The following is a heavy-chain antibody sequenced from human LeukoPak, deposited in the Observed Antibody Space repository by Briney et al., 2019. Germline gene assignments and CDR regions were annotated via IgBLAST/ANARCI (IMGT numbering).Heavy chain of an antibody. CDR2: IYDSGST. D-gene: IGHD3-3*02. Sequence: SETLSLTCTVSGGSIRSSYYYWGWIRQPPGKGLEWIGSIYDSGSTYYNPSLKSRVTISVDTSKNQFSLKLNSVTAADTAVYYCARDGNFGFSYGMDVWGQGTTVTVSS. V-gene: IGHV4-39*02. J-gene: IGHJ6*02. CDR3: ARDGNFGFSYGMDV. CDR1: GGSIRSSYYY.